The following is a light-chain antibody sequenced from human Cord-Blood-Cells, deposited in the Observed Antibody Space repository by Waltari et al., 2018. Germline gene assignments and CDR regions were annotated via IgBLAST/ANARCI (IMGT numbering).Light chain of an antibody. J-gene: IGLJ2*01. V-gene: IGLV3-1*01. CDR2: QDS. Sequence: SYELTQPPSVSVSPGQTASITCSGDKLGDKYACWDQHKPGQSPVLVIYQDSKRPSGLPERFSGSNSGNTATLNISGTQAMDEADYYCQAWDSSTVVFGGGTKLTVL. CDR3: QAWDSSTVV. CDR1: KLGDKY.